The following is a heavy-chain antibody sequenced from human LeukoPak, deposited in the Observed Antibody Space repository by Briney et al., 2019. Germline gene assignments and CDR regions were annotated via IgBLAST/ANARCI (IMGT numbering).Heavy chain of an antibody. CDR3: ARDVSDEYDSASRIHLDF. D-gene: IGHD2/OR15-2a*01. Sequence: PGGSLRLSCAASEFTFYRYWMTWVRQAPGQGLERVDNIKQDGSNKNYVDSVKGQFTISRENAKNSLYLQMNSRRVENTAVYYWARDVSDEYDSASRIHLDFWGRGSLVTVSS. CDR1: EFTFYRYW. V-gene: IGHV3-7*01. J-gene: IGHJ4*02. CDR2: IKQDGSNK.